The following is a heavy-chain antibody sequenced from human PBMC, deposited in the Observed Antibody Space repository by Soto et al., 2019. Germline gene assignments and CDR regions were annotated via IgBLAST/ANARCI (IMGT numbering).Heavy chain of an antibody. CDR1: GFSLSTSGVG. CDR2: IYWDDDK. CDR3: AHGLGHVAY. Sequence: ITLKESGPTLVKPTQTLTLTCTFSGFSLSTSGVGVGWIRQPPGKALEWLALIYWDDDKRYSPSLKSRLTIKKDTSKTQVVLIMTNMDPVHPATYFCAHGLGHVAYWGQGTLVTVSS. D-gene: IGHD7-27*01. J-gene: IGHJ4*02. V-gene: IGHV2-5*02.